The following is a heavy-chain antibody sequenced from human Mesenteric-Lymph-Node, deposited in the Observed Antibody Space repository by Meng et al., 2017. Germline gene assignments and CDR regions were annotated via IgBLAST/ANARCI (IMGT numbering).Heavy chain of an antibody. D-gene: IGHD3-10*01. CDR2: IYTSRST. Sequence: PVQQMGARLVTASETLSLTWAIYGGSFSGYEWSGTRQPPGKVLEWIGAIYTSRSTSYNPSLQSRVTMFVDTSKNQFSLMLTSVTATETAVYCCARRRGGSGRDCWGQGTLVTVSS. CDR1: GGSFSGYE. J-gene: IGHJ4*02. V-gene: IGHV4-34*01. CDR3: ARRRGGSGRDC.